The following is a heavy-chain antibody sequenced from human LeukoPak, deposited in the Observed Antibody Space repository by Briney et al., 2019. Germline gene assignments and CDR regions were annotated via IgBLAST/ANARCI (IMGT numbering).Heavy chain of an antibody. CDR3: ARGGNMGSAPFDY. J-gene: IGHJ4*02. D-gene: IGHD1/OR15-1a*01. Sequence: PGGSLRLSCAASGFTFSDYHMTWIRRAPGQGLEWVSFTSNTGGTTYYADSVRGRFTISRDNTKNSLYLQMNSLRADETAVYYCARGGNMGSAPFDYWGQGTLVTVSS. CDR1: GFTFSDYH. V-gene: IGHV3-11*01. CDR2: TSNTGGTT.